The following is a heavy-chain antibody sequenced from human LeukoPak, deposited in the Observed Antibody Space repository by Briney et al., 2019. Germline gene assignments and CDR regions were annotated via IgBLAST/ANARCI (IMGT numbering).Heavy chain of an antibody. V-gene: IGHV3-13*01. CDR2: IGTGDDT. Sequence: GGSLRLSCAASGFTFSTYDIHRVRQVTGKGLEWVSAIGTGDDTYYLGSVKGRFTISRENAKNVLYLQMSSLRAEDTAVYYCAREIRETVVTRHYYYGIDVWGQGTTVTVSS. D-gene: IGHD2-15*01. CDR3: AREIRETVVTRHYYYGIDV. J-gene: IGHJ6*02. CDR1: GFTFSTYD.